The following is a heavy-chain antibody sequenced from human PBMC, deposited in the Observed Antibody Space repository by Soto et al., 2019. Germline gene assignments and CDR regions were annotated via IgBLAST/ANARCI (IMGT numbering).Heavy chain of an antibody. J-gene: IGHJ5*02. D-gene: IGHD6-19*01. V-gene: IGHV1-18*01. CDR2: ISAYNGNT. CDR1: GYTFTSYG. CDR3: ARDPQYSSGWYAGFGP. Sequence: QVQLVQSGAEVKKPGASVKVSCKASGYTFTSYGISWERQAPGQGLEWMGWISAYNGNTNYAQNLQGRVTMTTGTSTSTAYMELRRLRSDDTAVYYCARDPQYSSGWYAGFGPWGQGTLVTVSS.